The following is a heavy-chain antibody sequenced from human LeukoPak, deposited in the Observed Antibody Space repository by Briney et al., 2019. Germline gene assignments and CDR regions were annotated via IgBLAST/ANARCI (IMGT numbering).Heavy chain of an antibody. CDR2: IGAAGEM. D-gene: IGHD6-19*01. CDR1: GFSFSSYD. V-gene: IGHV3-13*04. Sequence: GGSLRLSCAASGFSFSSYDMHWVRQATGKGLEWVSTIGAAGEMFYPGSVKGRFTISRDDAKNSIYLQMNSLRAGDTAVYYCVGRLRGWSSGFDYWGQGILVTVSS. J-gene: IGHJ4*02. CDR3: VGRLRGWSSGFDY.